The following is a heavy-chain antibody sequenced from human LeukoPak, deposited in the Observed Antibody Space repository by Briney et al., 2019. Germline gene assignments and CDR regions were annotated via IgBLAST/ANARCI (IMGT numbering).Heavy chain of an antibody. Sequence: PGGSLRLSCAASGFTFSSSAMSWVRQVPGKGLEWVSGISASGGSTSYADSVRGRFTISRDSSKNTLYVQMNSLRDEDTAVYYCAKGSGRGYSYGLEYWGQGTLVTVSS. D-gene: IGHD5-18*01. V-gene: IGHV3-23*01. J-gene: IGHJ4*02. CDR2: ISASGGST. CDR3: AKGSGRGYSYGLEY. CDR1: GFTFSSSA.